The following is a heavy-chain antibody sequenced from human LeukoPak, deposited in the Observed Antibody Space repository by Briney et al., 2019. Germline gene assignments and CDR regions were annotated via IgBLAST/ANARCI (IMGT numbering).Heavy chain of an antibody. CDR2: IKQDGSEK. D-gene: IGHD5-24*01. CDR1: GFTFSSYW. Sequence: GGSLRLSCAASGFTFSSYWMSWVRQAPGKGLEWVANIKQDGSEKYYVDSVKGRFTISRDNPKNSLYLQMNSLRAEDTAVYYCARRDGYNRAGTWFDPWGQGTLVTVSS. J-gene: IGHJ5*02. V-gene: IGHV3-7*01. CDR3: ARRDGYNRAGTWFDP.